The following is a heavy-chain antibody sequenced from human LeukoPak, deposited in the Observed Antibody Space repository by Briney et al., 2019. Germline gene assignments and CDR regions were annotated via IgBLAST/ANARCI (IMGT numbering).Heavy chain of an antibody. D-gene: IGHD2-2*01. CDR2: IGFEGSNK. CDR1: GFSFNNSG. CDR3: VRGLVPAAILDAFDI. V-gene: IGHV3-30*02. Sequence: GGSLRLSCAASGFSFNNSGMHWVRQAPGKGLEWVAFIGFEGSNKYYADSVKGRFTISRDNAKNSLYLQMNSLRAEDTAVYYCVRGLVPAAILDAFDIWGQGTMVTVSS. J-gene: IGHJ3*02.